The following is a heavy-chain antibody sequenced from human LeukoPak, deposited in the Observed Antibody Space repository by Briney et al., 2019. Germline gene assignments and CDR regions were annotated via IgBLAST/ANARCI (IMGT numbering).Heavy chain of an antibody. CDR1: GYTFTSYY. V-gene: IGHV1-46*03. J-gene: IGHJ3*02. Sequence: ASVKVSCKASGYTFTSYYMHWLRPAPGQGLEWMGIINPSGGSTSYGQKFQGRVTMTRDTSMSTVNMELSSLRSEDTAVYYCARVGHYDILTGSYDAFDIWGQGTMVTVSS. CDR3: ARVGHYDILTGSYDAFDI. D-gene: IGHD3-9*01. CDR2: INPSGGST.